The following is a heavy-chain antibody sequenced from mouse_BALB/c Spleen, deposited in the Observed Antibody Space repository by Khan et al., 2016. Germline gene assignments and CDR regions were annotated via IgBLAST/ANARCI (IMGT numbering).Heavy chain of an antibody. CDR2: KSYSGST. V-gene: IGHV3-8*02. J-gene: IGHJ2*01. CDR1: CHPIPSGY. D-gene: IGHD2-3*01. CDR3: ARYDGYQFDY. Sequence: GAGPCLRKPFQNLAPTRSVPCHPIPSGYRKRNPKFPGKKLEYIGDKSYSGSTYHNPFLKSRISITRDTSKNQYYLQLHSVTTEYTATYYCARYDGYQFDYWGQGTTLTVSS.